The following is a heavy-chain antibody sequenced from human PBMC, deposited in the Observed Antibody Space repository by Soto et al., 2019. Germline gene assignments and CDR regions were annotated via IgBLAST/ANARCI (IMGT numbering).Heavy chain of an antibody. V-gene: IGHV3-33*01. Sequence: QVQLVESGGGVVQPGRSLRLSCAASGFTFSSYGMHWVRQAPGKGLEWVAVIWYDGSNKYYADSVKGRFTISRDKAKNTLFLQEDRLRAEDTAVYYCASAEIDFWSGSIERDLDYWGQGTLVTVSS. CDR1: GFTFSSYG. CDR2: IWYDGSNK. CDR3: ASAEIDFWSGSIERDLDY. D-gene: IGHD3-3*01. J-gene: IGHJ4*02.